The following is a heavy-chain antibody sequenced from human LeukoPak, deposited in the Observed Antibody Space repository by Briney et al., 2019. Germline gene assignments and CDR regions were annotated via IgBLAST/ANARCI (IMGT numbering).Heavy chain of an antibody. CDR1: GFTFSSYS. CDR2: ISSSSYI. J-gene: IGHJ4*02. D-gene: IGHD6-13*01. CDR3: ARGGGGSSSCDY. V-gene: IGHV3-21*01. Sequence: PGGSLRLSCAASGFTFSSYSMNWVRQAPGKGLEWVSSISSSSYIYYADSVKGRFTISRDNAKNSLYLQMNSLRAEDTAVYYCARGGGGSSSCDYWGQGTLVTVSS.